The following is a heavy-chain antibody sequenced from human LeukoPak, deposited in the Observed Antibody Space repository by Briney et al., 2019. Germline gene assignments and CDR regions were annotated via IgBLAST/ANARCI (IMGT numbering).Heavy chain of an antibody. CDR1: GYTFTSYY. V-gene: IGHV1-46*01. CDR2: INPSGGST. D-gene: IGHD6-13*01. CDR3: ARAGSSSLQSTQLISFDY. J-gene: IGHJ4*02. Sequence: ASVKVSCKASGYTFTSYYMHWVRQAPGQGLEWMGIINPSGGSTSYAQRFQGRVTMTRDTSTSTVYMELSSLRSEDTAVYYCARAGSSSLQSTQLISFDYWGQGTLVTVSS.